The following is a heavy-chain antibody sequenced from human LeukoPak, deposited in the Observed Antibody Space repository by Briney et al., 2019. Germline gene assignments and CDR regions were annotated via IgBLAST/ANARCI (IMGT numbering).Heavy chain of an antibody. D-gene: IGHD6-13*01. CDR3: AKDPRRYSRTGGYFEY. J-gene: IGHJ4*02. CDR2: ISYDGSNK. V-gene: IGHV3-30*04. Sequence: PGRSLRLSCAASGFTFSTYAMHWVRQAPGKGLEWVAVISYDGSNKYYADSVKGRFTISRDNSKNTLYLQMNSLRAEDTAVYYCAKDPRRYSRTGGYFEYWGQGTLVTVSS. CDR1: GFTFSTYA.